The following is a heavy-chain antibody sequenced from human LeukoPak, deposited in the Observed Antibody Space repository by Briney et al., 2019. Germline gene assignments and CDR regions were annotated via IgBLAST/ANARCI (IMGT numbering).Heavy chain of an antibody. CDR2: IIPIFGIA. CDR1: GGTFSSYA. Sequence: SVKVSCKASGGTFSSYAISWVRQAPGQGLEWMGRIIPIFGIANYAQKFQGRVTITADKSTSTAYMELSSLRSEDTAVYYCARDPRYCSSTSCYIDYWGQGTLVTVFS. D-gene: IGHD2-2*02. CDR3: ARDPRYCSSTSCYIDY. J-gene: IGHJ4*02. V-gene: IGHV1-69*04.